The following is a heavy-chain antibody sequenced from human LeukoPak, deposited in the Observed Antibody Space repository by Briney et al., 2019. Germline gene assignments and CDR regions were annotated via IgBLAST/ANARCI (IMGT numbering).Heavy chain of an antibody. V-gene: IGHV4-34*01. Sequence: PSQTLSLTCAVYGGSFRGYYWSWIRQPPGKGLEWIGEINHSGSTNYNPSLKSRVTISLDTSMKKFSLKLNSVTAADTAVYYCASTERCSTTCPLDYWGQGTLVTVSS. D-gene: IGHD2-2*01. CDR1: GGSFRGYY. J-gene: IGHJ4*02. CDR2: INHSGST. CDR3: ASTERCSTTCPLDY.